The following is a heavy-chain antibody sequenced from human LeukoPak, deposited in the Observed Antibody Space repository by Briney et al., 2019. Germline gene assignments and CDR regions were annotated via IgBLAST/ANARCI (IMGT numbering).Heavy chain of an antibody. CDR2: IYYSGST. D-gene: IGHD3-16*01. CDR1: GGSISRTTYD. Sequence: KPSESLSLACTVAGGSISRTTYDWGWIRRPPGKGLEWIETIYYSGSTYYNPSLQSRATVSVDQSQNQLSLKLSSVTAADTAVYYCVRGSTLRHYQYWGQGPLVPVSP. CDR3: VRGSTLRHYQY. V-gene: IGHV4-39*01. J-gene: IGHJ4*02.